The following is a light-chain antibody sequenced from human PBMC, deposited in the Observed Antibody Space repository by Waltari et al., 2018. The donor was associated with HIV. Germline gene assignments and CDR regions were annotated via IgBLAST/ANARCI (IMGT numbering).Light chain of an antibody. J-gene: IGKJ2*01. V-gene: IGKV3-11*01. CDR2: DTS. CDR1: QSVSDY. Sequence: SCRASQSVSDYLAWYHQKPGQPPRLLIYDTSARASGVPARFSGSGSGTDFTLTISSLEAEDVGFFYCQQRSGRPLYTFGQGTRLDLK. CDR3: QQRSGRPLYT.